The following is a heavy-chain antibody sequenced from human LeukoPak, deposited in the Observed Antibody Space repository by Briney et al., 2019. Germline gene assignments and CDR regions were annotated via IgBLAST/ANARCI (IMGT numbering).Heavy chain of an antibody. J-gene: IGHJ3*02. V-gene: IGHV3-30-3*01. CDR3: AKDPRTGTTFSATAAFDI. Sequence: PGGSLRLSCAASGFTFSSYAMHWVRQAPGKGLEWVAVISYDGSNKYYADSVKGRFTISRDNSKNTLYLQMNSLRAEDTAVYYCAKDPRTGTTFSATAAFDIWGQGTMVTVSS. CDR2: ISYDGSNK. CDR1: GFTFSSYA. D-gene: IGHD1-7*01.